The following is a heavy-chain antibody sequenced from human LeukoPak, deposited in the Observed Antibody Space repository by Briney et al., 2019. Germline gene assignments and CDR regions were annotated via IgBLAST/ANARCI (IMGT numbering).Heavy chain of an antibody. CDR1: GFTFDDYA. J-gene: IGHJ6*02. CDR2: ISWNSGSI. Sequence: PGGSLRLSCAASGFTFDDYAMHWVRQAPGKGLEWVSGISWNSGSIGYADSVKGRFTISRDNAKNSLYLQMNSLRAEDTALYYCAKDRGSGPYYYYGMDVWGQGTTVTVSS. V-gene: IGHV3-9*01. CDR3: AKDRGSGPYYYYGMDV. D-gene: IGHD6-19*01.